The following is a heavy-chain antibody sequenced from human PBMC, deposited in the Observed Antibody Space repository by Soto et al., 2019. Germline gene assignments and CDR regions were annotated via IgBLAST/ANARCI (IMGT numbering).Heavy chain of an antibody. CDR3: TRNLYNTGDFDH. Sequence: QVQLMQSGAEVRKPGASVKVSCKASGYTFTDYDINWVRQATGQGLEWLGWMTPKSGYTGYAQKFQGRVTLTRDTSGGTAYMELSSLTSEVTAVYYCTRNLYNTGDFDHWGQGTLVTVSS. J-gene: IGHJ4*02. CDR2: MTPKSGYT. CDR1: GYTFTDYD. V-gene: IGHV1-8*02. D-gene: IGHD1-20*01.